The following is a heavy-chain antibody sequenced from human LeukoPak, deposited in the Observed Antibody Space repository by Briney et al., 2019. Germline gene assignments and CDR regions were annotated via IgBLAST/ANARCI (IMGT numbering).Heavy chain of an antibody. CDR2: VSYSGST. CDR3: ARLNGYRDY. J-gene: IGHJ4*02. Sequence: SQTLSLTCTVSGGSISSSGYYWGWIRQPPGKGLEWIGSVSYSGSTYDNPSLKSRVTISLDTSKNQFSLKLRSVTAADTALYYCARLNGYRDYWGQGTLVTVSS. CDR1: GGSISSSGYY. V-gene: IGHV4-39*01. D-gene: IGHD5-24*01.